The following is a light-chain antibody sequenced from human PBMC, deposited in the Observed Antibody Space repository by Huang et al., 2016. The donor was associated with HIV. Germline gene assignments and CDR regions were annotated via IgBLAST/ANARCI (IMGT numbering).Light chain of an antibody. J-gene: IGKJ1*01. V-gene: IGKV3-15*01. CDR3: QQYNNWPPWT. CDR1: QSVNNK. CDR2: DAS. Sequence: EVVMTQSPVTLSVSPGERATLSCRASQSVNNKLAWFQQKPGQAPRLLIHDASIRATGIPDSFNGSGSGTEFTLTISSLQSEDFAVYYCQQYNNWPPWTFGQGTKVEIK.